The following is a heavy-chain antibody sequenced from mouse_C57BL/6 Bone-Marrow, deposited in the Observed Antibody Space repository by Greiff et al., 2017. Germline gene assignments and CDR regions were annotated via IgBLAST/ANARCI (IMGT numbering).Heavy chain of an antibody. CDR2: IYPRSGNT. V-gene: IGHV1-81*01. D-gene: IGHD1-1*01. CDR3: AKRDYGSSYERWFAY. CDR1: GYTFTSYG. Sequence: VQLQESGAELARPGASVKLSCKASGYTFTSYGISWVKQRTGQGLEWIGEIYPRSGNTYYNEKFKGKATLTADKSSSTAYMELRSLTSEDSAVYFCAKRDYGSSYERWFAYWGQGTLVTVSA. J-gene: IGHJ3*01.